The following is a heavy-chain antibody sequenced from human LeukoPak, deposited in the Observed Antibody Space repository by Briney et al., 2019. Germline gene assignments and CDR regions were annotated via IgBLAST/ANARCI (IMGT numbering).Heavy chain of an antibody. Sequence: SETLSLTCTVSGGSISSGSYYWSWIRQPAGKGLEWIGRIYTSGSTNYNPSLKSRVTISVDTSKNQFSLKLSSVTAADTAVYYCARAERFGELPSGWFDPWGQGTLVTVSS. V-gene: IGHV4-61*02. CDR3: ARAERFGELPSGWFDP. CDR1: GGSISSGSYY. CDR2: IYTSGST. J-gene: IGHJ5*02. D-gene: IGHD3-10*01.